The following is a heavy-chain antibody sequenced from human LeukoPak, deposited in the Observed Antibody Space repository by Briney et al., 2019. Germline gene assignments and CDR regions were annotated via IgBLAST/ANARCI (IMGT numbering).Heavy chain of an antibody. CDR1: GFTFSSYA. CDR3: AKTSSIARDGYNNNYYYYGMDV. CDR2: ISGSGGST. V-gene: IGHV3-23*01. Sequence: GGSLRLSCAASGFTFSSYAMSWVRQAPGKGLEWVSAISGSGGSTYNADSVKGRFTISRDNSKNTLYLQMNSLRAGDTAVYYCAKTSSIARDGYNNNYYYYGMDVWGQGTTVTVSS. J-gene: IGHJ6*02. D-gene: IGHD5-24*01.